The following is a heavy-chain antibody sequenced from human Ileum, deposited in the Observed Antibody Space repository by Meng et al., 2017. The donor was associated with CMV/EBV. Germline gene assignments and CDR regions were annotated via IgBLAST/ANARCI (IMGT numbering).Heavy chain of an antibody. CDR3: ARNYGSGNWNFFHY. D-gene: IGHD3-10*01. Sequence: QGQLQESGQGLVKTSETLSLTCYVSGGSISNYYWSWIRQPAGKGLEWIAHIYTSGTTNYNPSLKSRVTMSVDTSRNQFSLKLTSVTAADTAVYYCARNYGSGNWNFFHYWGQGTLVTVSS. V-gene: IGHV4-4*07. J-gene: IGHJ4*02. CDR2: IYTSGTT. CDR1: GGSISNYY.